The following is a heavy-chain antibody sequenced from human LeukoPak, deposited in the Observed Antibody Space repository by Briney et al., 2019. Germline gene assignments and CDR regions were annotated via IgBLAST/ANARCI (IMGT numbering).Heavy chain of an antibody. CDR2: IYSGGST. J-gene: IGHJ5*02. CDR3: ARVYGGTS. Sequence: PGGSLRLSCAASGFTLSSYSMNWVRQAPGKGLEWVSVIYSGGSTYYADSVKGRFTISRDNSKNTLYLQMNSLRAEDTAVYYCARVYGGTSWGQGTLVTVSS. V-gene: IGHV3-53*01. D-gene: IGHD4-23*01. CDR1: GFTLSSYS.